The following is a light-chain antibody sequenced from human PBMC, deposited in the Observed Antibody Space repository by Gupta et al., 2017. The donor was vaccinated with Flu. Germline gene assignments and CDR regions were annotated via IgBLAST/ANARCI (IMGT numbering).Light chain of an antibody. CDR2: DAS. J-gene: IGKJ1*01. CDR3: QHHNDWPLRLT. Sequence: EIVLTQSPATLSVSPGQRATLSCRASQSVSSYLAWYQQRHGQAPRLLIYDASTRATGIPARFSGSGSGTEFTLTINSLQSEDFAVYYCQHHNDWPLRLTFGQGTEVE. V-gene: IGKV3D-15*01. CDR1: QSVSSY.